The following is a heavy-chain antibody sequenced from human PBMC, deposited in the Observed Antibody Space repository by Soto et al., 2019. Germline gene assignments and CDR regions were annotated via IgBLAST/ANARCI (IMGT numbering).Heavy chain of an antibody. J-gene: IGHJ4*02. D-gene: IGHD2-8*02. Sequence: HPGGSLRLSCTASGFTFSAYAMHWVRQAPGKGLEWVAIIWYDGSQKYYGDSVKGRFTISRDNSKSTLYLLMDSLRADDTAVYYCARVASGVSYIDYWGQGTLVTVSS. V-gene: IGHV3-33*01. CDR3: ARVASGVSYIDY. CDR2: IWYDGSQK. CDR1: GFTFSAYA.